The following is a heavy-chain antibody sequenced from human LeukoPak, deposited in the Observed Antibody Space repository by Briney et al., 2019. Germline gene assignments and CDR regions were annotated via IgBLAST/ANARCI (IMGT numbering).Heavy chain of an antibody. D-gene: IGHD3-22*01. J-gene: IGHJ3*02. CDR2: FDPEDGET. V-gene: IGHV1-24*01. CDR1: GYTLTELS. Sequence: GASVKVSCKVSGYTLTELSMHWVRQAPGKGLEWMGSFDPEDGETIYAQKFQGRVTMTEDTSTDTAYMELSSLRSEDTAVYYCATLPLYYYDSSGARKDAFDIWGQGTMVTVSS. CDR3: ATLPLYYYDSSGARKDAFDI.